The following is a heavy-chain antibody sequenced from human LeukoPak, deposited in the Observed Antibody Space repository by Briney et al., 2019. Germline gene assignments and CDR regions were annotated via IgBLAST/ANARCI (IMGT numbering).Heavy chain of an antibody. V-gene: IGHV4-4*07. J-gene: IGHJ6*03. CDR2: IYTSGSN. D-gene: IGHD4-23*01. CDR3: AREVADYGGYYYYHYMDV. CDR1: GGSISSYY. Sequence: SETLSLTCTVSGGSISSYYWSWIRQPAGKGLEWIGRIYTSGSNNYNPSLKSRVTMSVDTSKNQFSLKLSSVTAADTAMYYCAREVADYGGYYYYHYMDVWGKGTTVTISS.